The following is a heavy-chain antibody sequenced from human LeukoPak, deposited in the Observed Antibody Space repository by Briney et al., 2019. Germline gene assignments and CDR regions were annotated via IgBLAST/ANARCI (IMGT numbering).Heavy chain of an antibody. V-gene: IGHV1-18*01. CDR3: ARDSRYCSSTSCYPNYFDY. J-gene: IGHJ4*02. CDR2: ISAYNGNT. D-gene: IGHD2-2*01. Sequence: ASVKVSCKASGYTFTSYGISWVRQAPGQGLEWMGWISAYNGNTNYAQKLQGRVTMTTDTSTSTAYMELRSLRSDDTAVYYCARDSRYCSSTSCYPNYFDYWGQGTLVTVSP. CDR1: GYTFTSYG.